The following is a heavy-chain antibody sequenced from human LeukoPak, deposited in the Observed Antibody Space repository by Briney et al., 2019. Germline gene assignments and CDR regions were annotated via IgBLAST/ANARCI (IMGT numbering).Heavy chain of an antibody. J-gene: IGHJ3*02. Sequence: SQTLSLTCTVSGGSISSGGYYWSWIRQHPGKGLEWIGYIYYSGSTCYNPSLKSRVTISVDTSKNQFSLKLSSVTAADTAVYYCATSRGYYDSSGGAFDIWGQGTMVTVSS. D-gene: IGHD3-22*01. CDR2: IYYSGST. V-gene: IGHV4-31*03. CDR3: ATSRGYYDSSGGAFDI. CDR1: GGSISSGGYY.